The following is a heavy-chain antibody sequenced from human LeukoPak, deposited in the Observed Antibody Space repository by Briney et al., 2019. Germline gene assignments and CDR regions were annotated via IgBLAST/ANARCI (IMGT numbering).Heavy chain of an antibody. V-gene: IGHV3-74*01. Sequence: GGSLRLSCAASGIILRNYWMHWVRLVPGTALVWASHINNDVSTTSYADSVKGRFTISRDNARNTLYLQMNGLRPEDTAVYYCGRGYPVAAKDYWGQGTLVTVSS. CDR3: GRGYPVAAKDY. CDR1: GIILRNYW. J-gene: IGHJ4*02. CDR2: INNDVSTT. D-gene: IGHD2-15*01.